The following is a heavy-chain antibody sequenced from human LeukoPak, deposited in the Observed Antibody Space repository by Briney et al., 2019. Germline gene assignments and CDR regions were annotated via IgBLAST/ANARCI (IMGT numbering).Heavy chain of an antibody. CDR3: ARAEPYSSSWWEAFDI. CDR1: GFTFSSYS. CDR2: ISSSSSYI. D-gene: IGHD6-13*01. Sequence: GGSLRLSCAASGFTFSSYSMNWVRQAPGKGLEWVSSISSSSSYIYYADSVKGRFTIFRDNAKNSLYLQMNSLRAKDTAVYYCARAEPYSSSWWEAFDIWGQGTMVTVSS. V-gene: IGHV3-21*01. J-gene: IGHJ3*02.